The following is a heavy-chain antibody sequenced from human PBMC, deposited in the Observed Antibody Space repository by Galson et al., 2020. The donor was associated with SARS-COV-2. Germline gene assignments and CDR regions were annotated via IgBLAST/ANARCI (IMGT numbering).Heavy chain of an antibody. V-gene: IGHV3-23*01. D-gene: IGHD6-6*01. Sequence: GGSLRLSCAASGFTFSSYAMSWVRQAPGKGLEWVSAISGSGGSTYYADSVKGRFTISRDNSKNTLYLQMNSLRAEDTAVYYCAKVGGAARPRNNWFDPWGQGTLVTVSS. J-gene: IGHJ5*02. CDR1: GFTFSSYA. CDR3: AKVGGAARPRNNWFDP. CDR2: ISGSGGST.